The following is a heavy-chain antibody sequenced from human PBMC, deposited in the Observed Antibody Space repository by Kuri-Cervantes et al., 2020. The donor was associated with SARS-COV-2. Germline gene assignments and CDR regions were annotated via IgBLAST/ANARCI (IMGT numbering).Heavy chain of an antibody. D-gene: IGHD3-10*01. CDR3: ASMGRGNYGMDV. CDR2: IYSGGSST. V-gene: IGHV3-23*03. J-gene: IGHJ6*02. CDR1: GFTFSSYA. Sequence: GESLKISCAASGFTFSSYAMSWVRQAPGKGLEWVSVIYSGGSSTYYADSVKGRFTISSDNSKNTLYLQMNSLRAEDTAVYYCASMGRGNYGMDVWGQGTTVTVSS.